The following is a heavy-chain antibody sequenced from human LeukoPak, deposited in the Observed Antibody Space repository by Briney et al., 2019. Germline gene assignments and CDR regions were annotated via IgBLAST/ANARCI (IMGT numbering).Heavy chain of an antibody. J-gene: IGHJ5*02. V-gene: IGHV1-69*13. D-gene: IGHD6-13*01. Sequence: ASVKVSCKASGGTFSSYAISWVRQAPGQGLEWMGGIIPIFGTANYAQKFQGRVTITADESTSTAYMELSSLRSEDTAVYYRARGVAAAGLYNWFDPWGQGTLVTVSS. CDR1: GGTFSSYA. CDR3: ARGVAAAGLYNWFDP. CDR2: IIPIFGTA.